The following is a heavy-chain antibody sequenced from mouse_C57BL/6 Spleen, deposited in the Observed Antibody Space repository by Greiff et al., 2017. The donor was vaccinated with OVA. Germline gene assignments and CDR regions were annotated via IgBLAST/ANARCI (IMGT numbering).Heavy chain of an antibody. CDR2: IWSGGST. V-gene: IGHV2-2*01. J-gene: IGHJ4*01. CDR1: GFSLTSYG. Sequence: VQRVESGPGLVQPSQSLSITCTVSGFSLTSYGVHWVRQSPGKGLEWLGVIWSGGSTDYNAAFISRLSISKDNSKSQVFFKMNSLQADDTAIYYCASYSNYGRAMDYWGQGTSVTVSS. CDR3: ASYSNYGRAMDY. D-gene: IGHD2-5*01.